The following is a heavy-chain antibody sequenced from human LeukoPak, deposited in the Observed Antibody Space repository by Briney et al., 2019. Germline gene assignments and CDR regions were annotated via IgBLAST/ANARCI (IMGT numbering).Heavy chain of an antibody. D-gene: IGHD6-13*01. CDR3: ARVRTAAAGGYYFDY. V-gene: IGHV1-2*06. J-gene: IGHJ4*02. Sequence: ASVKVSCKASGYTFTGYYMHWVRQAPGQGLEWMGRINPNSGGTNYAQKFQGRVTITADESTSTAYMELSSLRSEDTAVYYCARVRTAAAGGYYFDYWGQGTLVTVSS. CDR1: GYTFTGYY. CDR2: INPNSGGT.